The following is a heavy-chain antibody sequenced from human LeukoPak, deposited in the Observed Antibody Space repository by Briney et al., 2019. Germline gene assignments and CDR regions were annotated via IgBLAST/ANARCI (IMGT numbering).Heavy chain of an antibody. CDR2: ISAYNGNT. J-gene: IGHJ6*02. Sequence: ASVTVSFKASGYTFTIYGISWVRQAPGQGLEWMGWISAYNGNTNYAQKLQGRVTMTTDTSTSTAYMELRSLRSDDTAVYYCARVRIQLWPDYYYYYGMDVWGQGTTVTVSS. V-gene: IGHV1-18*01. D-gene: IGHD5-18*01. CDR1: GYTFTIYG. CDR3: ARVRIQLWPDYYYYYGMDV.